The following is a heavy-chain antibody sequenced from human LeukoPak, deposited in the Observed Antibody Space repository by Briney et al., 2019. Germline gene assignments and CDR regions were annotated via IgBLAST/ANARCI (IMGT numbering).Heavy chain of an antibody. J-gene: IGHJ4*02. CDR1: GGSFSGYY. CDR3: ARGPHTGVNYYDSSGYYY. CDR2: INHSGST. Sequence: ETPSLTCAVYGGSFSGYYWSWIGQPPGKGLEWIGEINHSGSTNYNPSLRSRVTISVDTSKNQFSLKLSPVTAADTAVYYCARGPHTGVNYYDSSGYYYWGQAAMAADSS. V-gene: IGHV4-34*01. D-gene: IGHD3-22*01.